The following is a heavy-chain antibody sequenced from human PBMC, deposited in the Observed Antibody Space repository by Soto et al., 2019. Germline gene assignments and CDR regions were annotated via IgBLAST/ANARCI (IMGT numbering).Heavy chain of an antibody. CDR3: ATRPLLPGAP. V-gene: IGHV3-53*01. J-gene: IGHJ3*01. CDR1: GFTFSSND. D-gene: IGHD3-22*01. Sequence: EVQLVESGGGLIQPGGSLRLSCAASGFTFSSNDMNWVRQAPGKGLEWVSLIYSGGSTYYADSVKVRFTISRDNSKNTSYLQMSSLRAEDTAVYYCATRPLLPGAPWGQGTMVTVSS. CDR2: IYSGGST.